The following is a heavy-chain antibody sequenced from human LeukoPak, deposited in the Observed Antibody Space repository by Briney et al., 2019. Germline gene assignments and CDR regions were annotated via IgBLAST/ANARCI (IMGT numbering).Heavy chain of an antibody. J-gene: IGHJ6*02. V-gene: IGHV3-9*01. Sequence: GGSLRLSCAASGFTFDDYAMHWVRQAPGKGLEWVSGISWNSGSIGYADSVEGRFTISRDNAKNSLYLQMNSLRAEDTAVYYCAREGIAASYYYYYGMDVWGQGTTVTVSS. CDR3: AREGIAASYYYYYGMDV. D-gene: IGHD6-13*01. CDR1: GFTFDDYA. CDR2: ISWNSGSI.